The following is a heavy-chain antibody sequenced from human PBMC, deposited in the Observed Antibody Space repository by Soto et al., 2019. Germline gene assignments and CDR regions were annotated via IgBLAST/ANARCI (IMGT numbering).Heavy chain of an antibody. CDR1: GYTFTGYY. CDR3: ARAVCSSTSCYPTYNWFDP. D-gene: IGHD2-2*01. Sequence: QVQLVQSGAEVKKPGASVKVSCKASGYTFTGYYMHWVRQAPGQGLEWMGWINPNSGGTNYAQKFQGRVTMTRDTSIITAYMELSRLRSDDTAVYYCARAVCSSTSCYPTYNWFDPWGQGTLVTVSS. V-gene: IGHV1-2*02. J-gene: IGHJ5*02. CDR2: INPNSGGT.